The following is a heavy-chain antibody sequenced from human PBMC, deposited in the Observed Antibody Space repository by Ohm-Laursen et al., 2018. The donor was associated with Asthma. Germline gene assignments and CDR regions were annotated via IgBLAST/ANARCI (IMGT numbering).Heavy chain of an antibody. J-gene: IGHJ6*02. CDR2: ISTASSFI. V-gene: IGHV3-21*01. CDR1: GYTFSRYS. D-gene: IGHD5-12*01. CDR3: ARAINENRGYSGYENTDYGMDV. Sequence: SLRLSCSASGYTFSRYSIHWVRQIPGKGLEWVASISTASSFIYYADSVRGRFTTSRDNARNSVYLQMNSLRAEDTAVYYCARAINENRGYSGYENTDYGMDVWGQGTTVTVSS.